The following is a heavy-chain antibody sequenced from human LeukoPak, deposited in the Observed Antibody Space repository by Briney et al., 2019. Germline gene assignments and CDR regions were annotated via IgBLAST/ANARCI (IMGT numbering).Heavy chain of an antibody. CDR3: ARDRGYSTFDY. J-gene: IGHJ4*02. CDR2: IKEDGSEI. D-gene: IGHD4-23*01. V-gene: IGHV3-7*01. CDR1: AFTFSNYW. Sequence: GGSLRLSCAASAFTFSNYWMSCVRQAPGKGLEWVADIKEDGSEINYVVSVKGRFTISRDKAKNSLYLQMTRLRVDDTAVYYCARDRGYSTFDYWGQGTLVTVSS.